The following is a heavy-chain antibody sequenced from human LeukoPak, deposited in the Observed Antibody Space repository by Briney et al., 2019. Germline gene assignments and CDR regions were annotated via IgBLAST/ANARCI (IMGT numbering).Heavy chain of an antibody. CDR2: ITGDGGNT. D-gene: IGHD6-19*01. V-gene: IGHV3-23*01. Sequence: GGSLRLSCAASGFTFNTYAMSWVRQAPGKGLEWVSTITGDGGNTYYADSVKGRFTVSRDNTKNTFYLQMNSLRAEDTAVYYCAKRAPLYSSTPGNYFDSWGQGTLVTVSS. J-gene: IGHJ4*02. CDR1: GFTFNTYA. CDR3: AKRAPLYSSTPGNYFDS.